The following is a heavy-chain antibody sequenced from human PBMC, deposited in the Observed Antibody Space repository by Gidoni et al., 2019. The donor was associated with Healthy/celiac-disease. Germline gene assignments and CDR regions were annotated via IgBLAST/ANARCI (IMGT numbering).Heavy chain of an antibody. CDR3: ARTNSFLYYDILTGPWGYFDY. CDR2: ISAYNGNT. V-gene: IGHV1-18*01. D-gene: IGHD3-9*01. CDR1: GYTFTSYG. Sequence: QVQLVQSGAEVKNPGASVKVSCKASGYTFTSYGISWVRQAPGQGFEWMGWISAYNGNTNYAQKLQGRVTMTTDTSTSTAYMELRSLRSDDTAVYYCARTNSFLYYDILTGPWGYFDYWGQGTLVTVSS. J-gene: IGHJ4*02.